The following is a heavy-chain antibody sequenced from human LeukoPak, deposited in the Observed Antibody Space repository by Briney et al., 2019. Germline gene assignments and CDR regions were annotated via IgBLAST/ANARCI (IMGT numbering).Heavy chain of an antibody. Sequence: GGSLRLSCAASGFTFSGYVMSWVGQAQGKGLEWVSAIIGSGDRTYYADSVKGRFTISRDNSKNTVYLQMNSLRAEDTAVYYCAKRGPAGAGKSPDYFDYWGQGTLVTVSS. CDR1: GFTFSGYV. D-gene: IGHD6-19*01. J-gene: IGHJ4*02. V-gene: IGHV3-23*01. CDR3: AKRGPAGAGKSPDYFDY. CDR2: IIGSGDRT.